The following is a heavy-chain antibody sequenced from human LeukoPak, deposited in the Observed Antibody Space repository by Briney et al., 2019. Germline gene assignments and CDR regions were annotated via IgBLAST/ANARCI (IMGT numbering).Heavy chain of an antibody. CDR2: IYYSGST. Sequence: SETLSLTCTVSGGSISSYYWSWIRQPPGKGLEWIGYIYYSGSTNYNPSLKSRVTISVDTSKSQFSLKLSSVTAADTAVYYCARVRGYSGYDIPFDYWGQGTLVTVSS. D-gene: IGHD5-12*01. J-gene: IGHJ4*02. V-gene: IGHV4-59*01. CDR3: ARVRGYSGYDIPFDY. CDR1: GGSISSYY.